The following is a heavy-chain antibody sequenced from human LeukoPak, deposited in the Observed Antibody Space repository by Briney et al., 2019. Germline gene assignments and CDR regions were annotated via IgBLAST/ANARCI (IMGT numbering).Heavy chain of an antibody. J-gene: IGHJ4*02. CDR2: ISSYSGST. CDR1: GFTFSTYV. V-gene: IGHV3-23*01. Sequence: PGGSLRLSCAASGFTFSTYVMTWVRQAPGKGLEWVSSISSYSGSTYYADSVKGRFTISRDNSKNTLFLQMNSLRAEDTAVYYCAKGNYDNSGYYVYYFDYWGQGTLVTVSS. CDR3: AKGNYDNSGYYVYYFDY. D-gene: IGHD3-22*01.